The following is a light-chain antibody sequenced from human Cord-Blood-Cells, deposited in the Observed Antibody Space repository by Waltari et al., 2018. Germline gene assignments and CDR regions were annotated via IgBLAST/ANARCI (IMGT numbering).Light chain of an antibody. CDR3: QQYYSTPWT. CDR2: WAS. V-gene: IGKV4-1*01. CDR1: QSVLYSSNNKNY. Sequence: DIVMTKSPDSLAVHLGARATINCKSSQSVLYSSNNKNYLAWYQQKPGQPPKLLIYWASTRESGVPDRFSGSGSGTDFTLTISSLQAEDVAVYYCQQYYSTPWTFGQGTKVEIK. J-gene: IGKJ1*01.